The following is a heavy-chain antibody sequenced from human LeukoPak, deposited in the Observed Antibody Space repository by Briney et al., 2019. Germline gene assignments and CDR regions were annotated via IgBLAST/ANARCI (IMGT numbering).Heavy chain of an antibody. CDR3: ARPLPAAIGDWFDP. J-gene: IGHJ5*02. Sequence: GGSLRLSCAASGFTFSDYYMSWIRQAPGKGLEWVSYISSSGSTIYYADSVKGRFTISRDNAKNSLYLQINSLRAEDTAVYYCARPLPAAIGDWFDPWGQGTLVTVSS. V-gene: IGHV3-11*01. CDR1: GFTFSDYY. CDR2: ISSSGSTI. D-gene: IGHD2-2*02.